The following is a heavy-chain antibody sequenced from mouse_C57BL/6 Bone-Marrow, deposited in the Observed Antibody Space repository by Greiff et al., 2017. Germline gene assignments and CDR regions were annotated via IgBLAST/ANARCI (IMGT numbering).Heavy chain of an antibody. CDR1: GFNIKDDY. CDR2: IDPENGDT. CDR3: TRRVLADY. D-gene: IGHD2-14*01. Sequence: EVQLQQSGAELVRPGASVKLSCTASGFNIKDDYMHWVKQRPEQGLEWIGWIDPENGDTEYASKFQGKATITADTSSNTAYLQLSSLTSEDTAVYYCTRRVLADYWGRGTTLTVTA. V-gene: IGHV14-4*01. J-gene: IGHJ2*01.